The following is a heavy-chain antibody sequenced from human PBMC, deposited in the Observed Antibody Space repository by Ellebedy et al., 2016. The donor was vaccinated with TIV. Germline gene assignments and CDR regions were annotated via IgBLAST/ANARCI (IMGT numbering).Heavy chain of an antibody. CDR3: ARWFGELLYVRWFDP. CDR1: GGSISRSSYY. J-gene: IGHJ5*02. D-gene: IGHD3-10*01. Sequence: SETLSLTCTVSGGSISRSSYYWGWIRQPPQKGLEWIGSTSYTGSTFYNPSLKSRVTISVDTSKSQFSLRLTSVTAADTAVYYCARWFGELLYVRWFDPWGQGTLVTVSS. V-gene: IGHV4-39*01. CDR2: TSYTGST.